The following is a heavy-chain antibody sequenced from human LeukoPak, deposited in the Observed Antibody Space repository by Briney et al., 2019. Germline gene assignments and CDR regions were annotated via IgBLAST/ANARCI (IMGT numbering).Heavy chain of an antibody. CDR1: GXXFSSXA. Sequence: SLRLSXXXSGXXFSSXATSWVRQVPGKGLEWVSAIRGSGGSTDYADSVKGRFTISRDNSKNMVFLQMNSLRADDTAVYYCAKDFLTRYGSGSFFDYWGQGTLVTVSS. V-gene: IGHV3-23*01. J-gene: IGHJ4*02. CDR2: IRGSGGST. CDR3: AKDFLTRYGSGSFFDY. D-gene: IGHD3-10*01.